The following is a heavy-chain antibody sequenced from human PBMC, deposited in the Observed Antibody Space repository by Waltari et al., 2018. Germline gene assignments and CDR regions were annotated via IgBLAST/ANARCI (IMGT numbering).Heavy chain of an antibody. CDR1: GYTFTGSY. CDR3: ARESITMVRGVIRWFDP. Sequence: QVQLVQSGAEVKKPGASVKVSCKASGYTFTGSYMHWVRQAPGQGLEWMGWINPNSGGTNYAQKFQGRVTMTRDTSISTAYMELSRLRSDDTAVYYCARESITMVRGVIRWFDPWGQGTLVTVSS. CDR2: INPNSGGT. V-gene: IGHV1-2*02. D-gene: IGHD3-10*01. J-gene: IGHJ5*02.